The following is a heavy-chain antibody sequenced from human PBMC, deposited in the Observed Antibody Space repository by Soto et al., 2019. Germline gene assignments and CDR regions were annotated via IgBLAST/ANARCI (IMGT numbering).Heavy chain of an antibody. D-gene: IGHD2-2*01. CDR1: SGSISSSNW. CDR3: ARRGVVPEDYYYYYMDV. V-gene: IGHV4-4*02. CDR2: IYHSGST. J-gene: IGHJ6*03. Sequence: GTLSLTCAVSSGSISSSNWWSWVRQPPGKGLEWIGEIYHSGSTNYNPSLKSRVTISVDKSKNQFSLKLSSVTAADTAVYYCARRGVVPEDYYYYYMDVWGKGTTVTVSS.